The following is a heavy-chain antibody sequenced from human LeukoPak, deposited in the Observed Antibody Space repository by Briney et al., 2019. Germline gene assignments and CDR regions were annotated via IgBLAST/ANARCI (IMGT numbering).Heavy chain of an antibody. V-gene: IGHV1-8*01. CDR2: MNPNSGNT. J-gene: IGHJ6*02. CDR1: GYTFTSYD. CDR3: ARGKIRRGGPLYYYGMYV. Sequence: ASVKVSCKASGYTFTSYDINWVGQATGQGVEGMGWMNPNSGNTGYAKKFQGRVTMTRNTSISTAYMELSSLRSEDTAVYYCARGKIRRGGPLYYYGMYVRGQGTTVTVSS. D-gene: IGHD3-16*01.